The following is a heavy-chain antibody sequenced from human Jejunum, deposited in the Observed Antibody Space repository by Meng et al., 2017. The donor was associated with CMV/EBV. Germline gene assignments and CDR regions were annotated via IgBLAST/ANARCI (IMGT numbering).Heavy chain of an antibody. J-gene: IGHJ1*01. D-gene: IGHD2-2*01. V-gene: IGHV3-74*01. CDR3: ARVGSTSQYFQH. CDR1: GFSFNGYW. CDR2: INSDGSST. Sequence: EVQRVESGVGLVQPGGSLRLSCAASGFSFNGYWMHWVRQAPGKGLVWVSHINSDGSSTTYADSVKGRFTISRDNAKNTLFLQMNSLRAEDTAVYYCARVGSTSQYFQHWGQGTLVTVSS.